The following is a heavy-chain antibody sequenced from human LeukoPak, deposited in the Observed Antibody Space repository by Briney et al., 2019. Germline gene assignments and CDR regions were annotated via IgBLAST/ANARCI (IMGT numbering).Heavy chain of an antibody. Sequence: GRSLRLSCAASGCTFSSYGMHWVRQAPGKGLEWVAVMSYDGSNKYYADSVKGRFTISRDNSKNTLYLQMNSLRAEDTAVYYCAKDASPGVQVFDYWGQGTLVTVSS. V-gene: IGHV3-30*18. J-gene: IGHJ4*02. D-gene: IGHD3-10*01. CDR2: MSYDGSNK. CDR1: GCTFSSYG. CDR3: AKDASPGVQVFDY.